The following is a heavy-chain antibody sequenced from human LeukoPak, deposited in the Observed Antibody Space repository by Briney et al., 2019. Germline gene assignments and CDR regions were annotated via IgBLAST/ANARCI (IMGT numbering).Heavy chain of an antibody. CDR1: GFTFSSYG. CDR3: ARRLERRISYYYYGMDV. J-gene: IGHJ6*04. CDR2: IWYDGSNK. Sequence: GRSLRLSCAASGFTFSSYGMHWVRQAPGKGLEWVAVIWYDGSNKYYADSVKGRFTISRDNSKITLYLQMNSLRAEHTAVYYCARRLERRISYYYYGMDVWGKGTTVTVSS. V-gene: IGHV3-33*01. D-gene: IGHD1-1*01.